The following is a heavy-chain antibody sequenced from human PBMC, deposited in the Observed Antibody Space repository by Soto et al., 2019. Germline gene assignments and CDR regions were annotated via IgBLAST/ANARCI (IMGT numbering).Heavy chain of an antibody. Sequence: EVQLVESGGGLVQPGGSLRLSCAASGFTFSSYSMNWVRQAPGKGLEWLSYISSSSTIYYADSVKGRFTISRDNAKNSLYLQMNSLRAEDTAVYYCARDRWFGEPTGYWGQGTLVTVSS. V-gene: IGHV3-48*01. CDR1: GFTFSSYS. D-gene: IGHD3-10*01. CDR3: ARDRWFGEPTGY. CDR2: ISSSSTI. J-gene: IGHJ4*02.